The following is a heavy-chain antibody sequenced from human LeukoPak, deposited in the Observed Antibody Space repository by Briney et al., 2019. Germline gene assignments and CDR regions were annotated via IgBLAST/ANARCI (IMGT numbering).Heavy chain of an antibody. CDR2: ISHDGSNK. V-gene: IGHV3-30*18. D-gene: IGHD6-13*01. CDR1: GFTFSSYG. Sequence: GGSLRLSCAASGFTFSSYGMQWVRQAPGKGLEWVAVISHDGSNKYYADSVKGRFTISRDNSKNTLYLQMSSLRAEDTAVYYCAKRSSSSSSWYVVDYWGQGTLVTVSS. J-gene: IGHJ4*02. CDR3: AKRSSSSSSWYVVDY.